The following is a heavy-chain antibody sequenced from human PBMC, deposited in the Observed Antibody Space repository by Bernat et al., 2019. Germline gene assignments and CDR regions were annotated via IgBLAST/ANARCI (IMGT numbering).Heavy chain of an antibody. V-gene: IGHV4-30-4*01. CDR3: VRGDDSSGYYAAIDY. Sequence: QVQLQESGPGLVKPSQTLSLTCTVSGGTISSGDYYWSWIRQPPGKGLEWIGYIYYSGSTYYNPSLKSRVTISVDMSKTQFSLKLSSVTAADTAVYYCVRGDDSSGYYAAIDYWGQGTLVTVSS. J-gene: IGHJ4*02. CDR1: GGTISSGDYY. D-gene: IGHD3-22*01. CDR2: IYYSGST.